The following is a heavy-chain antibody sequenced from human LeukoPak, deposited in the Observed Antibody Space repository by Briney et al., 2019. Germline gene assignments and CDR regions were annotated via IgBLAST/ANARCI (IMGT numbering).Heavy chain of an antibody. CDR3: AKDGGGTDLDY. CDR1: GFTFSRNG. V-gene: IGHV3-30*18. J-gene: IGHJ4*02. D-gene: IGHD1-26*01. Sequence: PGRSLRLSCAVSGFTFSRNGMHWVRQAPGKGLEWVTFISKDGSNEYYADSVKGRFTISRDNSKNTVYLQMNSLRADDTAAYYCAKDGGGTDLDYWGQGTLVTVSS. CDR2: ISKDGSNE.